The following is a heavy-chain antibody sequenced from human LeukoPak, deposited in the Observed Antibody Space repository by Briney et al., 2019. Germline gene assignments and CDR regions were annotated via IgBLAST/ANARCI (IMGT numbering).Heavy chain of an antibody. Sequence: SETLSLTCPVSGGSISSYYWSWIRQPPGKGLEWIGYIYYSGSTNYNPSLKGRVTISVDTSKNQFSLKLNSLPAADTAVYYCARLYCSRGSCKNHYYYYYMDVWRKGTTVTV. D-gene: IGHD2-15*01. V-gene: IGHV4-59*01. CDR3: ARLYCSRGSCKNHYYYYYMDV. J-gene: IGHJ6*03. CDR2: IYYSGST. CDR1: GGSISSYY.